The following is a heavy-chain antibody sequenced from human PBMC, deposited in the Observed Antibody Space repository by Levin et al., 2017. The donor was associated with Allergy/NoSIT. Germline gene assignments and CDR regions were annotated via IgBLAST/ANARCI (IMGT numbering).Heavy chain of an antibody. CDR3: ANGQGDTATDG. CDR2: ISYDGSNK. V-gene: IGHV3-30*18. CDR1: GFTFSSYG. Sequence: PGGSLRLSCAASGFTFSSYGMHWVRQAPGKGLEWVAVISYDGSNKYYADSVKGRFTISRDNSKNTLYLQMNSLRAEDTAVYYCANGQGDTATDGWGQGTLVTVSS. D-gene: IGHD4-17*01. J-gene: IGHJ4*02.